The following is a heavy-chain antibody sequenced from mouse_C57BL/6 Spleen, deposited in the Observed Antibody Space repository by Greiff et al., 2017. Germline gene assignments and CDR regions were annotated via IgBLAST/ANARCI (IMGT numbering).Heavy chain of an antibody. J-gene: IGHJ1*03. CDR2: IRNKANNHAT. Sequence: EVNVVESGGGLVQPGGSMKLSCAASGFTFSDAWMDWVRQSPEKGLEWVAEIRNKANNHATYYAESVKGRFTISRDDSKSSVYLQMNSLRAEDTGIYYCTRLGFYPEDVWGTGTTVTVSS. V-gene: IGHV6-6*01. CDR3: TRLGFYPEDV. CDR1: GFTFSDAW. D-gene: IGHD2-1*01.